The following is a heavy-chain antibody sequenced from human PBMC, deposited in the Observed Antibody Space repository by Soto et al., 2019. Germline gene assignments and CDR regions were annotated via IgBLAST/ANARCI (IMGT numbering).Heavy chain of an antibody. V-gene: IGHV3-23*01. J-gene: IGHJ4*02. CDR1: GFTFSSYA. Sequence: PGGSLRRSCAASGFTFSSYAMSWVRQAPGKGLEWVSAISGSGGSTYYADSVKGRFTISRDNSKNTLYLQMNSLRAEDTAVYYCAKAPIWSGYYFDYWGQGTLVTVSS. D-gene: IGHD3-3*01. CDR2: ISGSGGST. CDR3: AKAPIWSGYYFDY.